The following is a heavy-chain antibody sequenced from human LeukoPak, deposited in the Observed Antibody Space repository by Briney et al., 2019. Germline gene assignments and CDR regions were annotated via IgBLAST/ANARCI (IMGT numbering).Heavy chain of an antibody. Sequence: PSQTLSLTCTVSGGSISSGGSYWSWIRQHPGKGLEWIGYIYYSGSTYYNPSLKSRVTISVDTSKNQFSLKLSSVTAADTAVYYCAREFMVRGVAYYGMDVWGQGTTVTVSS. D-gene: IGHD3-10*01. CDR2: IYYSGST. V-gene: IGHV4-31*03. CDR3: AREFMVRGVAYYGMDV. CDR1: GGSISSGGSY. J-gene: IGHJ6*02.